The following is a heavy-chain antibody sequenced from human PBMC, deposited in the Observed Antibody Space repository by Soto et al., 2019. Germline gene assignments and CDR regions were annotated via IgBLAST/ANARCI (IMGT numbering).Heavy chain of an antibody. V-gene: IGHV3-48*03. J-gene: IGHJ3*01. CDR3: ARDRGGDVGQFLFPDGFDL. CDR1: GCSFSSYE. Sequence: GSLGRACAASGCSFSSYEMNWVRQAPGKGLEWISYIGGSGGTKYSADSVKGRFIISRDNAQNSLYLQMNSLRVEDTGVYYCARDRGGDVGQFLFPDGFDLWGQGTTVTV. CDR2: IGGSGGTK. D-gene: IGHD3-10*01.